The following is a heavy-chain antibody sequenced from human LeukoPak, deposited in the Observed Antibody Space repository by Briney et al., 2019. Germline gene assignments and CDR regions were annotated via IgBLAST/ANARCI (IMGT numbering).Heavy chain of an antibody. CDR2: IYYGGST. CDR1: GGSISSSRYY. Sequence: SETLSLTCTVSGGSISSSRYYWGWVRQPPGKGLEWIGSIYYGGSTYYNPSLQSRVTISVDTSKNQFSLRLSSMTAADTAVYYCARAEMATFYLDYWGQGTLVTVSS. J-gene: IGHJ4*02. V-gene: IGHV4-39*07. CDR3: ARAEMATFYLDY. D-gene: IGHD5-24*01.